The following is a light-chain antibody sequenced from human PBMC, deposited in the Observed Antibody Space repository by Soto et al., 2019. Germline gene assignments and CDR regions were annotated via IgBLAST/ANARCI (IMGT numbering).Light chain of an antibody. V-gene: IGKV1-5*01. Sequence: DIQMTQSPSTLSASVGDRVTITCRASQSISSWLAWYQQKPGKAPKLLIYDASSLESGAPSRFSGSGSGTEFTLTINSLQPDDFATYYCQQYNSYSPVYTFGQGTKLEIK. CDR2: DAS. CDR3: QQYNSYSPVYT. CDR1: QSISSW. J-gene: IGKJ2*01.